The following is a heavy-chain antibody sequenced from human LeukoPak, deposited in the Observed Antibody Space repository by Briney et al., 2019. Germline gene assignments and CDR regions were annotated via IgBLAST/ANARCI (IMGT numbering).Heavy chain of an antibody. Sequence: ASVRVSCKVSGYTLTELSMHWVRQAPGKGLEWMGGFDPEDGETIYAQKFQGRVTMTEDTSTDTAYMELSSLRSEDTAVYYCATSPTNWNLFDYWGQGTLVTVSS. CDR3: ATSPTNWNLFDY. CDR2: FDPEDGET. D-gene: IGHD1-1*01. J-gene: IGHJ4*02. CDR1: GYTLTELS. V-gene: IGHV1-24*01.